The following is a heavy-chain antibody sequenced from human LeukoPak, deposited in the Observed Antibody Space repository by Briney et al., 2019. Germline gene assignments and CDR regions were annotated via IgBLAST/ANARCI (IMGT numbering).Heavy chain of an antibody. J-gene: IGHJ6*03. D-gene: IGHD6-13*01. Sequence: GGSLRLPCAASGFTFSSYAMSWVRQAPGKGLEWVSAISGSGGSTYYADSVKGRFTISRDNSKNTLYLQMNSLRAEDTAVYYCAKEGHSSSWYRGYYMDVWGKGTTVTVSS. V-gene: IGHV3-23*01. CDR3: AKEGHSSSWYRGYYMDV. CDR1: GFTFSSYA. CDR2: ISGSGGST.